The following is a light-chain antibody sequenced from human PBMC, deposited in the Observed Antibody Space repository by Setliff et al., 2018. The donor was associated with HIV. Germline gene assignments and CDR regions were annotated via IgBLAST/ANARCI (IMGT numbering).Light chain of an antibody. J-gene: IGLJ1*01. V-gene: IGLV2-23*01. Sequence: QSVLAQSASVSGSPGQSITISCTGTSSDVGSYSLVSWYQQHPGKAPKLLIYEGNKRPSGVSNRFYGSKSGNTASLIISGPQAEDEADYFCCSYAGSSPYVFGTGTKVTVL. CDR1: SSDVGSYSL. CDR2: EGN. CDR3: CSYAGSSPYV.